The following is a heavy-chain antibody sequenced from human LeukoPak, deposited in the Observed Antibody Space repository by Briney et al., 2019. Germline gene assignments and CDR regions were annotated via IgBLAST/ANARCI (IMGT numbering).Heavy chain of an antibody. V-gene: IGHV3-15*01. D-gene: IGHD3-3*01. Sequence: GGSLRLSCSASGITFISSWMTWVRQAPGKGLEWVGRIKSKTDGGTAEYAAPVKGRFIISRDDSKNTLYLQMNSLNSDDTGVYYCATALRGVGFWGQGTLVTVPS. J-gene: IGHJ4*02. CDR1: GITFISSW. CDR3: ATALRGVGF. CDR2: IKSKTDGGTA.